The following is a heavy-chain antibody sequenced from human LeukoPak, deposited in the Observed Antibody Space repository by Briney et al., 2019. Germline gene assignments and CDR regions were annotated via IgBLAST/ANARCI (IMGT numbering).Heavy chain of an antibody. CDR3: ARGVYADY. D-gene: IGHD5/OR15-5a*01. J-gene: IGHJ4*02. CDR1: GFTFSSYA. V-gene: IGHV3-30-3*01. CDR2: ISYDGSNK. Sequence: GGSLRLSCAASGFTFSSYAMHWVRQAPGKGLEWVAVISYDGSNKYYADSVKGRFTISRDNSKNTLYLQMNSLRAEDTAVYYCARGVYADYWGQGTLVTVSS.